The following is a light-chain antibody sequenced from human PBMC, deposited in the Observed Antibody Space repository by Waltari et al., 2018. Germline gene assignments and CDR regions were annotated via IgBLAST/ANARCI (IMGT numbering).Light chain of an antibody. J-gene: IGLJ2*01. V-gene: IGLV3-19*01. CDR1: SLRSYY. CDR3: HSRDASGVGGT. CDR2: DKN. Sequence: TQDPAVSVAMGQTVRITCQGDSLRSYYARWYQQRPGQAPVLVMYDKNNRPSGVPDRFSGSSSDNTASLTITGAQAEDEAVYYCHSRDASGVGGTFGGGTKLTVL.